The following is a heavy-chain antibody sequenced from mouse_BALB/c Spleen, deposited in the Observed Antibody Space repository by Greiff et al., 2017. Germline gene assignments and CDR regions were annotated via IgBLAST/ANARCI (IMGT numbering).Heavy chain of an antibody. D-gene: IGHD1-1*01. V-gene: IGHV6-6*02. Sequence: EVQGVESGGGLVQPGGSMKLSCVASGFTFSNYWMNWVRQSPEKGLEWVAEIRLKSNNYATHYAESVKGRFTISRDDSKSSVYLQMNNLRAEDTGIYYCTRHGYYGSSLDYWGQGTTLTVSS. CDR3: TRHGYYGSSLDY. CDR1: GFTFSNYW. CDR2: IRLKSNNYAT. J-gene: IGHJ2*01.